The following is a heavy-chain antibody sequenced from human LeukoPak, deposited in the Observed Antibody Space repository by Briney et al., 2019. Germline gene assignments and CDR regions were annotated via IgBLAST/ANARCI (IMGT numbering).Heavy chain of an antibody. D-gene: IGHD2-2*01. V-gene: IGHV1-2*02. CDR1: GYTFTDYY. CDR3: ARGTVVVVPAAQLWFDP. CDR2: INPNSGGT. Sequence: ASVKVSCKASGYTFTDYYVHWVRQAPGQGLKWMGWINPNSGGTNFAQKFHGRFTMTRDTSNNTAYMDLSRLISDDTAVYYCARGTVVVVPAAQLWFDPWGQGTLVTVSS. J-gene: IGHJ5*02.